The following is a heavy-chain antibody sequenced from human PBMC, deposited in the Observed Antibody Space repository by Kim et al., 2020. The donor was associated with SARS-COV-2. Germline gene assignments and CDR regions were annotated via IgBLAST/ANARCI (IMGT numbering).Heavy chain of an antibody. J-gene: IGHJ3*01. D-gene: IGHD3-22*01. CDR2: NT. V-gene: IGHV1-3*01. Sequence: NTRYSQKFQGRVTITRDTSASTAYMELNSLSSEDTAVYYCAREGHEGGYLTWGQGTMVTVSS. CDR3: AREGHEGGYLT.